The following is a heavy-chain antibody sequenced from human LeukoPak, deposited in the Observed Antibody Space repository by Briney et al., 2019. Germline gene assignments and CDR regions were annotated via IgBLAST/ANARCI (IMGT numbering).Heavy chain of an antibody. Sequence: PSETLSLTCTVSGSSISSGSYYWSWIRQPARKGLEWIGRIYTSGSTNYNPSLKSRVTISVDTSKDQFSLKLSSVTAADTAVYYCVGYCSSTSCHNWFDPWGQGTLVTVSS. CDR3: VGYCSSTSCHNWFDP. CDR2: IYTSGST. V-gene: IGHV4-61*02. D-gene: IGHD2-2*01. J-gene: IGHJ5*02. CDR1: GSSISSGSYY.